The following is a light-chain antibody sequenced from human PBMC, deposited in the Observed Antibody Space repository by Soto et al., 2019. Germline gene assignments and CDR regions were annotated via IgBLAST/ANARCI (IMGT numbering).Light chain of an antibody. J-gene: IGKJ1*01. CDR3: HQFDSSLT. Sequence: EIVLTQSPGTLSLPPGDRATLSCRASQSVSTSFLAWYQQTPGQAPRLLIYGTSSRATGIPDRFSGSGSGTDFTLTISRLEPEDFAVYYCHQFDSSLTFGQGTTVEIK. CDR2: GTS. V-gene: IGKV3-20*01. CDR1: QSVSTSF.